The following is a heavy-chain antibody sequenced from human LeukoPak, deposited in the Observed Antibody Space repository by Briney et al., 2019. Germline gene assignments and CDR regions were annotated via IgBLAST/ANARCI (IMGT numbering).Heavy chain of an antibody. CDR1: GFTFSNYA. J-gene: IGHJ4*02. CDR3: AQGSNGYSFNW. CDR2: ISGSGGST. V-gene: IGHV3-23*01. Sequence: GGSLRLSCGASGFTFSNYAMSWVRQAPGKGLEWVSSISGSGGSTYYADSVKGRFTISRDNSKNTLYLQMNSLRAEDTAVYYCAQGSNGYSFNWGGQGTLVTVSS. D-gene: IGHD3-22*01.